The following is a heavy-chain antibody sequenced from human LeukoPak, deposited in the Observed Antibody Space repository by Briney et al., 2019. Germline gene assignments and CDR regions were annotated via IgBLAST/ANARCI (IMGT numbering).Heavy chain of an antibody. J-gene: IGHJ6*02. CDR1: GFTFSSYW. Sequence: AGGSLRLSCATSGFTFSSYWMNWVRQAPGKGLEWVSYISSSGSTIYYADSVKGRFTISRDNAKNSLYLQMNSLRAEDTAVYYCGRAEGYCRGGSWYYLYYGMEVWGQGTKVTVSS. CDR2: ISSSGSTI. CDR3: GRAEGYCRGGSWYYLYYGMEV. D-gene: IGHD2-15*01. V-gene: IGHV3-48*04.